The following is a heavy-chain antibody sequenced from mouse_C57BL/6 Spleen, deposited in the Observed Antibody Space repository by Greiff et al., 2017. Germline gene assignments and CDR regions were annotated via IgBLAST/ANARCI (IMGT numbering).Heavy chain of an antibody. CDR3: TRDGNYVRGFDY. Sequence: EVKLMESGEGLVKPGGSLKLSCAASGFTFSSYAMSWVRQTPEKRLEWVAYISSGGDYIYYADTVKGRFTISRDNARNTLYLQMSSLKSEDTAMYYCTRDGNYVRGFDYWGQGTTLTVSS. CDR2: ISSGGDYI. V-gene: IGHV5-9-1*02. J-gene: IGHJ2*01. D-gene: IGHD2-1*01. CDR1: GFTFSSYA.